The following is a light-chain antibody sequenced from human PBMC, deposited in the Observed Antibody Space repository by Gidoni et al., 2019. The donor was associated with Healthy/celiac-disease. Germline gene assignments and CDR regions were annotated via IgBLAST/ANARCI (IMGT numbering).Light chain of an antibody. J-gene: IGKJ1*01. CDR2: GAS. Sequence: ESVFTQSPGTLSLSPGERATLSCRASQSVSSSYLAWYQQKPGQAPRRLIYGASSRATGIPDRFSGSGSGTDFTLTISRLEPEDFAVYYCQQYGSSPWTFGQGTKVEIK. V-gene: IGKV3-20*01. CDR1: QSVSSSY. CDR3: QQYGSSPWT.